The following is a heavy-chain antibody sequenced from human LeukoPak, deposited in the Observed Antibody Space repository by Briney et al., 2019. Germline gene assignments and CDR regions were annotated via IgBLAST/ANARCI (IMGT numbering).Heavy chain of an antibody. CDR3: ARGAPFSTAMGEYYYYYYMDV. Sequence: SETLSLTCTVSGGSISSYYWSWIRQPPGKGLEWIGYIYYSGSTNYNPSLKSRVTISVDTSKNQFSLKLSSVTAAATAVYYCARGAPFSTAMGEYYYYYYMDVWGKGTTVTVSS. J-gene: IGHJ6*03. CDR2: IYYSGST. CDR1: GGSISSYY. V-gene: IGHV4-59*01. D-gene: IGHD5-18*01.